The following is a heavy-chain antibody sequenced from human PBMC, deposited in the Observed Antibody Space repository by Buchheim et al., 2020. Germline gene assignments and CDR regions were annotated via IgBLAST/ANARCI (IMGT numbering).Heavy chain of an antibody. CDR3: ARSQTDYAFWSNDYYYGMDV. J-gene: IGHJ6*02. CDR1: GGSISSGSYY. Sequence: QVQLQESGPGLVKPSQTLSLTCTVSGGSISSGSYYWSWIRQPAGKGLEWIGRIYTSGSTNYNPSLKSRVTISVDTSKNQFSLKLSSVTAADTAVYYCARSQTDYAFWSNDYYYGMDVWRQGTT. CDR2: IYTSGST. D-gene: IGHD3-3*01. V-gene: IGHV4-61*02.